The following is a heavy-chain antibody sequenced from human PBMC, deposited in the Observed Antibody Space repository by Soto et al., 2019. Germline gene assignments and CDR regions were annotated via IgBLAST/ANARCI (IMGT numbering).Heavy chain of an antibody. D-gene: IGHD6-19*01. CDR1: GGSISSGDYY. Sequence: SETLSLTCTVSGGSISSGDYYWSWIRQPPGKGLEWVAYIYYSGSTYYNPSLKSRLTISLDTSKNQFSLKLSSVTAADTAVYYCARELAVTGHFDYWGQGTLVTVSS. CDR2: IYYSGST. J-gene: IGHJ4*02. CDR3: ARELAVTGHFDY. V-gene: IGHV4-30-4*01.